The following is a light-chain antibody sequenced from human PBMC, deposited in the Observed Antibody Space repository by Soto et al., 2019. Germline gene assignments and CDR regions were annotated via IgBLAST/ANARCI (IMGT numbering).Light chain of an antibody. V-gene: IGKV1-27*01. CDR3: QMYNGAPRT. Sequence: DIPMTQSPSSLSASVGDRVTITCRASQGISNYLAWYQQKPGKVPKLLIYAASTLQSGVPSRFSGSGSGTDFTLTISSLQPEDVATYYCQMYNGAPRTVGRGPKVEIK. J-gene: IGKJ1*01. CDR2: AAS. CDR1: QGISNY.